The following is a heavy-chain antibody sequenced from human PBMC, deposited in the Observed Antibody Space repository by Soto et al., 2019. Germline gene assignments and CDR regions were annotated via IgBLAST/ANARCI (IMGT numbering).Heavy chain of an antibody. CDR1: GFTFSRYW. V-gene: IGHV3-74*01. CDR2: ISSYGSDT. Sequence: EVQLVESGGGLVLPGGSLRLSCAASGFTFSRYWMHWVRQAPGKGLVWVSRISSYGSDTHYGDSVKGRFTISRDNAKNTLYPQMNSLRADDTAVYYCASNYAYAEGYYCYGIDVWGQGTTVTVSS. CDR3: ASNYAYAEGYYCYGIDV. D-gene: IGHD3-16*01. J-gene: IGHJ6*02.